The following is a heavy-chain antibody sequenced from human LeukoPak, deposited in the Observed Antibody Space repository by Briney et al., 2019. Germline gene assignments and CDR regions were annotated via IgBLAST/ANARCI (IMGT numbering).Heavy chain of an antibody. CDR1: GFTFSSYS. D-gene: IGHD6-6*01. Sequence: GGSLRLSCAASGFTFSSYSMNWVRQAPGKGLEWVSSISSSSSYIYYADSVKGRFTISRDNAKNSLYLQMNSLRAEDTAVYYCASGLNAPEYSSSSDYMDVWGKGTTGTVSS. CDR3: ASGLNAPEYSSSSDYMDV. J-gene: IGHJ6*03. CDR2: ISSSSSYI. V-gene: IGHV3-21*01.